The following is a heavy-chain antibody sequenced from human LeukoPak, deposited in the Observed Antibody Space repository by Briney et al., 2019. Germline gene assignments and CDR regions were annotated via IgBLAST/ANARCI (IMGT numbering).Heavy chain of an antibody. V-gene: IGHV3-23*01. CDR2: ISGSGGST. J-gene: IGHJ4*02. CDR1: GFTFTCYA. Sequence: GGSLRLSCAASGFTFTCYAMSWVRQAPGKRLEWVSAISGSGGSTYYADSVKGRFTISRDNSKNTLYLQMNSLRAEDTAVYYCAKGSKGGEWKYWGQGTLVTVSS. CDR3: AKGSKGGEWKY. D-gene: IGHD3-3*01.